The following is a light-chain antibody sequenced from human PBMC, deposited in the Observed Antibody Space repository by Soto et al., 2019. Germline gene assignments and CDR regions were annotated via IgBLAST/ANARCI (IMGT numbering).Light chain of an antibody. CDR2: GAS. J-gene: IGKJ3*01. Sequence: EIVLTQSPDTLSLSPGERAALSCRASHSVSSDYLAWYQQKPGQAPRLLIYGASSRATGIPDRFSGGGSGTDFTLTSSRLEPEDFAVYYCQQYGRSPFTFGPGTKVDIK. CDR1: HSVSSDY. CDR3: QQYGRSPFT. V-gene: IGKV3-20*01.